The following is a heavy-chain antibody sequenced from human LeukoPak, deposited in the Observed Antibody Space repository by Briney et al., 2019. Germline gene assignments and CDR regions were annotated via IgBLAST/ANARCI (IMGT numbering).Heavy chain of an antibody. CDR2: INHSGST. CDR1: GGSFSGYY. J-gene: IGHJ6*03. V-gene: IGHV4-34*01. CDR3: ARAAAGKYRGSSARGGDYYYYMDV. Sequence: PSETLSLTCAVYGGSFSGYYWSWIRQPPGKGLEWIGEINHSGSTNYNPSLKSRVTISVDTSKNQFSLKLSSVTAADTAVYYCARAAAGKYRGSSARGGDYYYYMDVWGKGTTVTVSS. D-gene: IGHD1-26*01.